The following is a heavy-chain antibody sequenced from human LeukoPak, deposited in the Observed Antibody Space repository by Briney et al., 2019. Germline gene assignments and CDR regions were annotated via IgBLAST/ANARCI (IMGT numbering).Heavy chain of an antibody. CDR3: AKTSLSDASGHYYYMDV. J-gene: IGHJ6*03. CDR1: GFTFSSQW. Sequence: GGSLRLSCVASGFTFSSQWMSWVRQAPGKGLEWVANVNQGGTEKYYVDSVKGRFTISRDNSQNTVSLQVNNLRTEDTALYYCAKTSLSDASGHYYYMDVWGKGTTVTVSS. D-gene: IGHD3-3*01. CDR2: VNQGGTEK. V-gene: IGHV3-7*01.